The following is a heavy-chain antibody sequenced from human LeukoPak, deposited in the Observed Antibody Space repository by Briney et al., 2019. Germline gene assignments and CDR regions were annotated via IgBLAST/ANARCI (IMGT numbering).Heavy chain of an antibody. CDR2: VYTSGST. V-gene: IGHV4-4*09. Sequence: PSETLSLTCTVPGDSISGYYWTWIRQPPGKGLEWIGYVYTSGSTNYNPSLKSRVTISVDTSKNQFSLKLSSVTAADTALYYCARLKTSFNYFDYWGQGTLVTVSS. CDR1: GDSISGYY. J-gene: IGHJ4*02. CDR3: ARLKTSFNYFDY. D-gene: IGHD6-6*01.